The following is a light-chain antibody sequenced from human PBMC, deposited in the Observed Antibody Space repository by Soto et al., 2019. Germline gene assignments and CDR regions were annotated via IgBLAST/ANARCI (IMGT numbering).Light chain of an antibody. V-gene: IGKV3D-15*01. CDR1: QSVNTN. Sequence: EIVMTQSPATLSVSPGERATLSCRASQSVNTNVAWYQQEPGQAPRLLIYGASTRATGIPARFSGSVSGTEFALTISSLQSEDFAVYYCQQHNNWPRTFGQGTKVEIK. J-gene: IGKJ1*01. CDR2: GAS. CDR3: QQHNNWPRT.